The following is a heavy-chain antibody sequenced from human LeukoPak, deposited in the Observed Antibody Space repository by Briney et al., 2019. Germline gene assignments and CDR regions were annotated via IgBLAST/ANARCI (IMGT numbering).Heavy chain of an antibody. D-gene: IGHD6-13*01. Sequence: GGSLRLSCAASGFTFSNYVMSWVRQAPGKGLEWVSDISGSGGSTHYADSVKGRFTISRENSQNTLYLQMNSLRAEDTAVYYCAHISSSWPDYWGQGTLVTVSS. CDR3: AHISSSWPDY. CDR2: ISGSGGST. J-gene: IGHJ4*02. V-gene: IGHV3-23*01. CDR1: GFTFSNYV.